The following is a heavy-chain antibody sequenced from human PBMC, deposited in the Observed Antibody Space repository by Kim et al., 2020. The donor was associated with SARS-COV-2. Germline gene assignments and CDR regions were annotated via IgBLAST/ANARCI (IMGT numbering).Heavy chain of an antibody. CDR1: GFTFSSYV. J-gene: IGHJ4*02. V-gene: IGHV3-23*01. D-gene: IGHD6-19*01. CDR3: AKPPRGAVASSDY. Sequence: GGSLRLSCAASGFTFSSYVMSWVRQAPGKGLEWVSAISGSGGSTYYADSVKGRFTISRDNSKNTLYLQMNSLRAEDTAVYYCAKPPRGAVASSDYWGQGTLVTVSS. CDR2: ISGSGGST.